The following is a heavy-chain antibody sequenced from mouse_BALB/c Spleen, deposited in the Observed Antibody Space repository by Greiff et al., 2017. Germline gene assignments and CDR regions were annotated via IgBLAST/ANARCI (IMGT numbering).Heavy chain of an antibody. Sequence: VQLQQSGAELVRPGASVKLSCKASGFNINDYYMHWVKQRPEQGLEWIGWIDPENGNTIYDPKFQGKASITADTSSNTAYLQLSSLTSEDTAVYYCARGGYDGSSYAGWGQGTLVTVSA. V-gene: IGHV14-1*02. J-gene: IGHJ3*01. CDR1: GFNINDYY. D-gene: IGHD1-1*01. CDR3: ARGGYDGSSYAG. CDR2: IDPENGNT.